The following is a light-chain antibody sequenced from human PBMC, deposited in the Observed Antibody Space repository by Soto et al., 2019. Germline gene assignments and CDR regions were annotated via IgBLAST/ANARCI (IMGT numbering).Light chain of an antibody. J-gene: IGKJ1*01. Sequence: DIQMTQSPSNLSASVGDRVTITCRASQTIRTWLAWYQKKPGKAPKLLIYAASSLQSGVPSRFSGSGSGTDFTLTFSSLQPEDFATYYCQQSYSTPHTFGQGTKVDI. CDR2: AAS. V-gene: IGKV1-39*01. CDR3: QQSYSTPHT. CDR1: QTIRTW.